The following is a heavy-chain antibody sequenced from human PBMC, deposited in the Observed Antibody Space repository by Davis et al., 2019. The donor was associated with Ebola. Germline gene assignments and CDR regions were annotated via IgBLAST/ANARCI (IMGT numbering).Heavy chain of an antibody. CDR3: VRRGNKGNSMDY. J-gene: IGHJ4*02. CDR1: GGSISSSTYY. Sequence: PSETLSLTCTVSGGSISSSTYYWGWIRQPPGKGLEWIGSIYYSGSTYYNPSLKSRVTISVDTSKNQFSLNLNSVTPEDTAVYYCVRRGNKGNSMDYWGQGTLVTVSS. V-gene: IGHV4-39*01. CDR2: IYYSGST. D-gene: IGHD2/OR15-2a*01.